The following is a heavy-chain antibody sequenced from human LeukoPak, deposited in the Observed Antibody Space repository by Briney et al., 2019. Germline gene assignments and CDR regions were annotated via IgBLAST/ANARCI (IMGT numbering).Heavy chain of an antibody. Sequence: GRSLRLSCAASGFTFSNSGMHWVRQGPGKGLEWVAVISYDGSNKYYADSVKGRFTISRDNSKNTLYLQMNSLRAEDTAVYYCAKDLRAAAGTEGYFDLWGRGTLVTVSS. V-gene: IGHV3-30*18. CDR3: AKDLRAAAGTEGYFDL. CDR1: GFTFSNSG. J-gene: IGHJ2*01. D-gene: IGHD6-13*01. CDR2: ISYDGSNK.